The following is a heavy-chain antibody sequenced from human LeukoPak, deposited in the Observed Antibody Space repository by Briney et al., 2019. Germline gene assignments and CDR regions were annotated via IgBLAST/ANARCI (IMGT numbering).Heavy chain of an antibody. J-gene: IGHJ4*02. V-gene: IGHV3-30-3*01. CDR3: ASISSYYYDSSGYWTRYFDY. D-gene: IGHD3-22*01. CDR1: GFTFSSYA. Sequence: GGSLRLSCAASGFTFSSYAMHWVRQAPGKGMEWVAVISYDGSNKYYADSVKGRFTFANDNSKNSLYLQMNSLRAEDTAVYYCASISSYYYDSSGYWTRYFDYWGQGTLVTVSS. CDR2: ISYDGSNK.